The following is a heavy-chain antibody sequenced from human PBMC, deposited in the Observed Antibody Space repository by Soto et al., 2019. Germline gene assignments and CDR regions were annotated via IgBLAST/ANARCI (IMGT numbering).Heavy chain of an antibody. CDR2: IIPIFGTA. CDR1: GGTFSSYA. D-gene: IGHD2-2*01. CDR3: ARVRTPSHIGVVPAAIESFCFDP. V-gene: IGHV1-69*13. Sequence: GASVKVSCKASGGTFSSYAISWVRQAPGQGLEWMGGIIPIFGTANYAQKCQGRVTITADESTSTAYMELSSLRSEDTAVYYCARVRTPSHIGVVPAAIESFCFDPCGQGTLVTVSS. J-gene: IGHJ5*02.